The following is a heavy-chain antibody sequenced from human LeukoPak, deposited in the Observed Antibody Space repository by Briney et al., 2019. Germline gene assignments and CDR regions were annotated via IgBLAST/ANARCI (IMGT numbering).Heavy chain of an antibody. Sequence: SETLSLTCTVSGGSISSYYWSWIRQPPGKGLEWIGYIYYSGSTNYNPSLKSRVTISVDTSKNQFSLKLSSVTAADTAVYCCARVPGYSYGYDYYYYYGMDVWGQGTTVTVSS. CDR1: GGSISSYY. CDR3: ARVPGYSYGYDYYYYYGMDV. CDR2: IYYSGST. D-gene: IGHD5-18*01. J-gene: IGHJ6*02. V-gene: IGHV4-59*01.